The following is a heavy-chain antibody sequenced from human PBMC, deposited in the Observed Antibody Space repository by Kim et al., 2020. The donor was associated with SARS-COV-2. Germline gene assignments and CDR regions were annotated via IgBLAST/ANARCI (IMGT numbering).Heavy chain of an antibody. Sequence: VKGRFTIARDNSKNTLYLQMNSLRAEDTAVYYCARDSPKYYDFWSGYLTDWGQGTLVTVSS. V-gene: IGHV3-30*07. CDR3: ARDSPKYYDFWSGYLTD. D-gene: IGHD3-3*01. J-gene: IGHJ4*02.